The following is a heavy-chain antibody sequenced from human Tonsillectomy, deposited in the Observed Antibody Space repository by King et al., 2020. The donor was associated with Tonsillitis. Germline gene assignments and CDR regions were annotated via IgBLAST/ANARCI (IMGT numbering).Heavy chain of an antibody. V-gene: IGHV1-69*06. CDR3: AGDGRFQLLYGAFEI. CDR1: GGTLSSYA. J-gene: IGHJ3*02. D-gene: IGHD2-2*02. CDR2: STPVIGSP. Sequence: QLVQSGAEVKKPGSSVKVSCKSSGGTLSSYAISWVRQAPGQGLEWMGGSTPVIGSPNYAQKFQGRVTITADKSTSTAYMEVISLRSEDTAVYYCAGDGRFQLLYGAFEIWGQGTLVTV.